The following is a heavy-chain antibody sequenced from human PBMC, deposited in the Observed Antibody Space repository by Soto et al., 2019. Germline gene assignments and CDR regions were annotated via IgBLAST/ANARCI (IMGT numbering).Heavy chain of an antibody. J-gene: IGHJ4*02. CDR3: ASHDRYSGSYSDY. Sequence: GASVKVSCKASGGTFSSYTISWVRQAPGQGLEWMGRIIPILGIANYAQKFQGRVAITADKSTSTAYMELSSLRSEDTAVYYCASHDRYSGSYSDYWGQGTLVTVSS. CDR1: GGTFSSYT. CDR2: IIPILGIA. V-gene: IGHV1-69*02. D-gene: IGHD1-26*01.